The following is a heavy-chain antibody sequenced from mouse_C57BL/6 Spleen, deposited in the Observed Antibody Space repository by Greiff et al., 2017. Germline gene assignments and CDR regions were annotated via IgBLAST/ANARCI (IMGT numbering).Heavy chain of an antibody. CDR1: GYAFSSSW. Sequence: QVQLQQSGPELVKPGASVKISCKASGYAFSSSWMNWVKQRPGKGLEWIGRIYPGDGDTNYNGKFKGKATLTADKSSSTAYMQLSSLTSEDSAVYFGARSDGYLYAMDDWGQGTSVTVSS. J-gene: IGHJ4*01. CDR3: ARSDGYLYAMDD. CDR2: IYPGDGDT. V-gene: IGHV1-82*01. D-gene: IGHD2-3*01.